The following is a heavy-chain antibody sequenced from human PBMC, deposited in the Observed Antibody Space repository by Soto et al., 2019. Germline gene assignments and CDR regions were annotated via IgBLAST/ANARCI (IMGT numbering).Heavy chain of an antibody. J-gene: IGHJ4*02. CDR1: GYTITSYG. CDR3: ARLIMVPPDGIREFDY. V-gene: IGHV1-18*01. CDR2: ISAYNGNT. Sequence: ASAKVYSKASGYTITSYGISWVRQAPGQGLEWMGWISAYNGNTNYAQKLQGRVTMTTDTSTSTAYMELRSLRSDDTAVYYCARLIMVPPDGIREFDYGGQGALVTVSS. D-gene: IGHD6-13*01.